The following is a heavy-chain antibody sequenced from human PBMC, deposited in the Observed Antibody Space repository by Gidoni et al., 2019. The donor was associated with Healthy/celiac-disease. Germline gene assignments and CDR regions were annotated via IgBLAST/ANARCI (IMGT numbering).Heavy chain of an antibody. CDR2: INHSGST. Sequence: QVQLQQWGAGLLKPSETLSLTCAVYGGSFSGYYWSWIRQPPGKGREWSGEINHSGSTKYNPSLKSRVTISVDTAKNQFSLKLSSVTAADTAVYYCARGLALRGYCSGGSCYFTGSAFDIWGQGTMVTVSS. CDR1: GGSFSGYY. V-gene: IGHV4-34*01. D-gene: IGHD2-15*01. J-gene: IGHJ3*02. CDR3: ARGLALRGYCSGGSCYFTGSAFDI.